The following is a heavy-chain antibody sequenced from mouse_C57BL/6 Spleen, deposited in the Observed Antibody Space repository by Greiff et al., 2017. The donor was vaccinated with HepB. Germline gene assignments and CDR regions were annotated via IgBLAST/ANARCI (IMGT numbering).Heavy chain of an antibody. CDR2: INYDGSST. V-gene: IGHV5-16*01. D-gene: IGHD1-1*01. Sequence: EVMLVESEGGLVQPGSSMKLSCTASGFTFSDYYMAWVRQVPEKGLEWVANINYDGSSTYYLDSLKSRFIISRDNAKNILYLQMSSLKSEDTATYYCARVRYYGSSYFDVWGTGTTVTVSS. J-gene: IGHJ1*03. CDR1: GFTFSDYY. CDR3: ARVRYYGSSYFDV.